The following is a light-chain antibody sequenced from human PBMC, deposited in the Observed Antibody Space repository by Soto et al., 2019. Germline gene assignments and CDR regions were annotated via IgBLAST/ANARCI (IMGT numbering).Light chain of an antibody. J-gene: IGKJ1*01. V-gene: IGKV3-20*01. CDR2: GAS. CDR3: QQYGGSWT. Sequence: EIVLTQSPATLSLSPGERATLSCRASQSVSSYLAWYQQKPGQAPRLLIYGASSRATGIPDRFSGSGSGTDFTLTINRLEPEDFAVYFCQQYGGSWTFGQGTMVEIK. CDR1: QSVSSY.